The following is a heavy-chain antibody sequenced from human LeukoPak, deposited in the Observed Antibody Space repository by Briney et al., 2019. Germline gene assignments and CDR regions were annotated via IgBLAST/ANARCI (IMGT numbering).Heavy chain of an antibody. Sequence: GESLKVSCKGFGYNFATYWIGWVRQLPGKGLEWMGIIYPGDSDTIYSPSFQGQVTISADKSISTAYLQWSSLKASDTAMYYCARLAYYGSGSYIDYWGQGTLVTVSS. D-gene: IGHD3-10*01. J-gene: IGHJ4*02. CDR3: ARLAYYGSGSYIDY. V-gene: IGHV5-51*01. CDR1: GYNFATYW. CDR2: IYPGDSDT.